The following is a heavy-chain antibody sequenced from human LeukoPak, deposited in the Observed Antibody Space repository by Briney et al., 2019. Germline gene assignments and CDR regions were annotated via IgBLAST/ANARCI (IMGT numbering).Heavy chain of an antibody. CDR2: IYYSGST. CDR1: SGSISSYY. CDR3: ARGGLQTMGENWFDP. V-gene: IGHV4-59*01. D-gene: IGHD1-26*01. J-gene: IGHJ5*02. Sequence: PSETLSLTCTVSSGSISSYYWSWIRQPPGKGLEWIGYIYYSGSTNYNPSLKSRVTISVDTSKNQFSLKPSSVTAADTAVYYCARGGLQTMGENWFDPWGQGTLVTVSS.